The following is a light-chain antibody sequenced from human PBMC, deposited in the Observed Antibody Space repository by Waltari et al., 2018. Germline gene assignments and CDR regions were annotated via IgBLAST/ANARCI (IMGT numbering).Light chain of an antibody. J-gene: IGKJ4*01. CDR2: MGS. V-gene: IGKV2-28*01. CDR1: QSLLHGDGRNF. Sequence: DLVMTQSPLSLPVTPGEPASISCRSSQSLLHGDGRNFLDWYLQKPGQSPQLLIYMGSNRASGVPDRFSGSGSGTYFTLKISRVEAEDVGVYYCMQALEAPLTFGGGTKVEIK. CDR3: MQALEAPLT.